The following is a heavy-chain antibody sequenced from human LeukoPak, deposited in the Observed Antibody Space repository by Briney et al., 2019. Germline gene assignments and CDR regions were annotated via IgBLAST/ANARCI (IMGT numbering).Heavy chain of an antibody. CDR3: ARASGGSYSDRYFDY. CDR1: GGTFSSYA. Sequence: SVKVSCKASGGTFSSYAISWVRQAPGQGLEWMGGIIPIFGTANYAQKFQGRVTITADESTSTAYMELSSLRPEDTAVYYCARASGGSYSDRYFDYWGQGTLVTVSS. V-gene: IGHV1-69*01. D-gene: IGHD1-26*01. CDR2: IIPIFGTA. J-gene: IGHJ4*02.